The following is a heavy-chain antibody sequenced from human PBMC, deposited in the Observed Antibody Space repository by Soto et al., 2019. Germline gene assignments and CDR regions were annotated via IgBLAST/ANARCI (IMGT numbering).Heavy chain of an antibody. D-gene: IGHD3-9*01. CDR1: GGSISSGSYY. CDR3: ARAFAIDWYTYYFDY. J-gene: IGHJ4*02. V-gene: IGHV4-39*01. Sequence: PSVPLSVTCAVSGGSISSGSYYCARIRQPPGKGLEWIGSMYNTGSTYYSPSLKSRVTISVDTSKNQFSLKLSSVTAADTAVYYCARAFAIDWYTYYFDYWGQGPLVTVSS. CDR2: MYNTGST.